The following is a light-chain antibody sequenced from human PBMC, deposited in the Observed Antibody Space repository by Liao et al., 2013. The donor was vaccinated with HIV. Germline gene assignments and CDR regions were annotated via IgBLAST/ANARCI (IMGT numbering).Light chain of an antibody. CDR3: QVWDSSSDHVI. V-gene: IGLV3-1*01. Sequence: SYELTQPPSVSVSPGQTASITCSGDKLGDKYASWYQQKPGQSPVLVIYQDNKRPSGIPERFSGSNSGNTATLTISWVEGGDEADYYCQVWDSSSDHVIFGGGTKLTVL. CDR1: KLGDKY. J-gene: IGLJ2*01. CDR2: QDN.